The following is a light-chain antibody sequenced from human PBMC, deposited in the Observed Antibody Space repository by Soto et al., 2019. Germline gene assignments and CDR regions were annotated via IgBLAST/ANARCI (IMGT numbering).Light chain of an antibody. CDR2: GAS. CDR3: QQYGSSPPYT. V-gene: IGKV3-20*01. Sequence: EIVLTQSPGTLSLSPGERATLSCRASQSVSSSYLAWYQQKPGQAPGLLISGASSRATGIPDRFSGSGSGTDFTLTINSLEPEDFAVYYCQQYGSSPPYTFGQGTKLEIK. J-gene: IGKJ2*01. CDR1: QSVSSSY.